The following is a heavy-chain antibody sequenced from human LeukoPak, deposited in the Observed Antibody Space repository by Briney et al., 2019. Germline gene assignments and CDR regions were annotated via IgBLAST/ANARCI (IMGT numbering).Heavy chain of an antibody. CDR1: GITFSSYS. Sequence: PGGSLRLSCGASGITFSSYSMNWVRQAPGKGLEWVSSISSSSSYIYYADSVKGRFTISRDNAKNSLYLQMNSLRAEDTAVYYCARDLAAAGTVDYWGQGTLVTVSS. D-gene: IGHD6-13*01. CDR2: ISSSSSYI. V-gene: IGHV3-21*01. CDR3: ARDLAAAGTVDY. J-gene: IGHJ4*02.